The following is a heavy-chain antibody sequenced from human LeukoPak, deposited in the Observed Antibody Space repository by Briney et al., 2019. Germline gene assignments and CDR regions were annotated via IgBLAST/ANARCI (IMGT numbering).Heavy chain of an antibody. CDR3: ARDFEMTY. V-gene: IGHV4-4*07. J-gene: IGHJ4*02. Sequence: SETLSLTCTVSGGSISSYYWYWIRQPAGKGLGWIGRIYSSGSTNYNPSLKSRVTMSVDTSKNQFSLKLSSVTAADTAVYYCARDFEMTYWGQGTLVTVSS. D-gene: IGHD3-9*01. CDR2: IYSSGST. CDR1: GGSISSYY.